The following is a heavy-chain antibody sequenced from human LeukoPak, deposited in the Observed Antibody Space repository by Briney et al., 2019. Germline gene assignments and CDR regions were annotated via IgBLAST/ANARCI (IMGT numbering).Heavy chain of an antibody. CDR1: GYTFTSYD. CDR3: ARVARLSKPFDP. V-gene: IGHV1-8*01. CDR2: MNPNSGNT. J-gene: IGHJ5*02. Sequence: ASVKVSCKASGYTFTSYDINWVRQATGQGLEWMGWMNPNSGNTGYAQKFQGRVTMTRNTSISTAYMELSSLRSEDTAVYYCARVARLSKPFDPWGQGTLVTVSS.